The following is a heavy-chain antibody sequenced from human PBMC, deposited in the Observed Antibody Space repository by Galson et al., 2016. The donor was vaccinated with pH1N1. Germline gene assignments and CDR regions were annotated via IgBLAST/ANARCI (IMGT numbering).Heavy chain of an antibody. J-gene: IGHJ4*02. CDR3: AKDSGDFNGRFDY. Sequence: SCAASGFSFIASGMHWVRQIPGKGLEWVAFIRYGGSDTYYLDSVKGRFTISRDNSKNTLYLQMNSLRTEDTSVYYCAKDSGDFNGRFDYWGQGTLVSVSS. CDR2: IRYGGSDT. V-gene: IGHV3-30*02. D-gene: IGHD4-17*01. CDR1: GFSFIASG.